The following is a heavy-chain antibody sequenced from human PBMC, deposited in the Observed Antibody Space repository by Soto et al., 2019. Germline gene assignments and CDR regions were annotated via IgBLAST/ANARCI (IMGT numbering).Heavy chain of an antibody. V-gene: IGHV2-5*02. D-gene: IGHD3-9*01. Sequence: ESGPTLVNPTQTLTLTCTFSGFSLSTSGVGVGWIRQPPGKALEWLALIYWDDDKRYSPSLKSRLTITKDTSENQVVLTMTNMDPVDTATYYCARGYDILTASPSAFDIWGQGTMVTVSS. CDR2: IYWDDDK. J-gene: IGHJ3*02. CDR3: ARGYDILTASPSAFDI. CDR1: GFSLSTSGVG.